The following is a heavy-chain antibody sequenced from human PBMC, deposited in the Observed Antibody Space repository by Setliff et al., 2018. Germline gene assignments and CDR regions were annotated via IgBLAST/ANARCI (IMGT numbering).Heavy chain of an antibody. Sequence: SETLSLTCAVYGGSFSGYYWSWIRQPPGKRLEWIGEINHRGNTNYNPSLKSRVTISADTSKSEFSLRLNSVTAADSAVYYCARHGGWYFDLWGRGTLVTVSS. D-gene: IGHD4-17*01. V-gene: IGHV4-34*01. CDR1: GGSFSGYY. J-gene: IGHJ2*01. CDR3: ARHGGWYFDL. CDR2: INHRGNT.